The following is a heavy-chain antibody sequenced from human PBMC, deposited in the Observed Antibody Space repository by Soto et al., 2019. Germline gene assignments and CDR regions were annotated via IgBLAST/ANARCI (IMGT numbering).Heavy chain of an antibody. CDR3: ARAYCGGDCYLKLNYYYGMAV. CDR2: IIPIFGTA. D-gene: IGHD2-21*02. J-gene: IGHJ6*02. CDR1: GGTFSSYA. Sequence: ASVKVSCKASGGTFSSYAISWVRQAPGQGLEWMGGIIPIFGTANYAQKFQGRVTITADESTSTAYMELSSLRSEDTAVYYCARAYCGGDCYLKLNYYYGMAVWGQGTTVTVSS. V-gene: IGHV1-69*13.